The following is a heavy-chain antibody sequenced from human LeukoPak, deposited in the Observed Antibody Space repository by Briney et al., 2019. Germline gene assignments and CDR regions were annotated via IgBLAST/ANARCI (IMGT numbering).Heavy chain of an antibody. J-gene: IGHJ4*02. V-gene: IGHV4-59*08. CDR2: ISDNGNTNY. D-gene: IGHD7-27*01. CDR1: GGSFSGYY. CDR3: ARHSGLGTHFDY. Sequence: SETLSLTCAVYGGSFSGYYWTWIRQPPGKGLECIGYISDNGNTNYNYNPSLKSRVTISVDTSKNLFSLKVTSVTAADTAVYYCARHSGLGTHFDYWGQGILVTVSS.